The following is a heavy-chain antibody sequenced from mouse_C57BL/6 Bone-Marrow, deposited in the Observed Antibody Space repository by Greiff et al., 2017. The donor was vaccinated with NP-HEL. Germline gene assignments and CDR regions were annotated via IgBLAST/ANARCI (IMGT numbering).Heavy chain of an antibody. V-gene: IGHV1-81*01. CDR3: ARRITTVVEYYFDY. CDR1: GYTFTSYG. D-gene: IGHD1-1*01. CDR2: IYPRSGNT. Sequence: VQLQQSLAELARPGASVKLSCKASGYTFTSYGISWVKQRTGQGLEWIGEIYPRSGNTYYNEKFKGKATLTADKSSSTAYMELRSLTSEDSAVYFCARRITTVVEYYFDYWGQGTTLTVSS. J-gene: IGHJ2*01.